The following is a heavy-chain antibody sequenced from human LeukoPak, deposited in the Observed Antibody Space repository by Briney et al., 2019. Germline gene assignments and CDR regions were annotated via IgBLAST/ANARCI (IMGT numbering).Heavy chain of an antibody. CDR2: INHSGST. Sequence: SETLSLTCAVYGGSFSGYYWSWIRQPPGKGLEWIGEINHSGSTNYNPSLKSRVTISVDTSKNQFSLKLSSVTAADTAVYYCARRDYDYVWGSYRAFAIWGQGTMVTVSS. V-gene: IGHV4-34*01. CDR3: ARRDYDYVWGSYRAFAI. D-gene: IGHD3-16*02. J-gene: IGHJ3*02. CDR1: GGSFSGYY.